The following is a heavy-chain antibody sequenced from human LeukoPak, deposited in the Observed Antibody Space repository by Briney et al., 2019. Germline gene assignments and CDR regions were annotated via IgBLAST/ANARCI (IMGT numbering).Heavy chain of an antibody. V-gene: IGHV3-72*01. CDR1: GFTFSDHY. J-gene: IGHJ4*02. D-gene: IGHD5-12*01. Sequence: GGSLRLSCAASGFTFSDHYVDWVRQAPGKGLEWVGRSRNKPNSYTTLYAASVKGRFTISRDDSKNSVYLQMSSLKTEDTAVYYCTRDLLMATVDYWGQGTLVTVSS. CDR3: TRDLLMATVDY. CDR2: SRNKPNSYTT.